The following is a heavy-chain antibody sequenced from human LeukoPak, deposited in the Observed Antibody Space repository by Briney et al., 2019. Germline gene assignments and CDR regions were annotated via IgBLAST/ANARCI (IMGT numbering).Heavy chain of an antibody. CDR2: INHSRST. Sequence: SETLSLTCTVSGGSISSSSYYWGWIRQPPGKGLEWIGEINHSRSTNYNPSLKSRVTISVDTSKNQFSLKLSSVTAADTAVYYCARASVVMITFGGVRSPPYYFDYWGQGTLVTVSS. V-gene: IGHV4-39*07. CDR3: ARASVVMITFGGVRSPPYYFDY. CDR1: GGSISSSSYY. J-gene: IGHJ4*02. D-gene: IGHD3-16*01.